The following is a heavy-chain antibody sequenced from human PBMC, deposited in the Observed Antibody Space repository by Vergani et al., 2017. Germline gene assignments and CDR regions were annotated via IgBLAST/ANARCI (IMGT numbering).Heavy chain of an antibody. D-gene: IGHD3-10*01. V-gene: IGHV3-33*06. J-gene: IGHJ6*02. CDR2: IWYDGSNK. CDR1: GFTFSSYG. CDR3: AKDLADYYGSGSYWVYYYYGMDV. Sequence: QVQLVESGGGVVQPGRSLRLSCAASGFTFSSYGMHWVRQAPGKGLEWVAVIWYDGSNKYYADSVKGRFTISRDNSKNTLYLQMNSLRAEDTAVYYCAKDLADYYGSGSYWVYYYYGMDVWGQGTTVTVSS.